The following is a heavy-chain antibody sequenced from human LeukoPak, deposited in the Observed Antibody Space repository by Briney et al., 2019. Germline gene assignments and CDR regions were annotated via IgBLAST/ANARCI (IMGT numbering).Heavy chain of an antibody. Sequence: GPSVKVSCKVSGYTLTELSMHWVRQAPGKGLEWMGGFDPEDGETIYAQKFQGRVTMNEDTSTDTAYMELSSLRSEDTAVYYCATSVTIFGVFDYWGQGTLVTVSS. CDR3: ATSVTIFGVFDY. D-gene: IGHD3-3*01. CDR2: FDPEDGET. V-gene: IGHV1-24*01. CDR1: GYTLTELS. J-gene: IGHJ4*02.